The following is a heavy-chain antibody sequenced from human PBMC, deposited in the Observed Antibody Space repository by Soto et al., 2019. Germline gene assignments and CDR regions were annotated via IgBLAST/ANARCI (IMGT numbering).Heavy chain of an antibody. CDR3: ARGGDLYCSGGSCYAWFDP. CDR2: INPNSGGT. V-gene: IGHV1-2*04. CDR1: GYTFTGYY. D-gene: IGHD2-15*01. J-gene: IGHJ5*02. Sequence: QVQLVQSGAEVKKPGASVKVACKASGYTFTGYYIHWVRQAPGQGLEWMGWINPNSGGTNYAQKFQGWVTMTRDTSISTAYRERSSLRSDDTAVYYCARGGDLYCSGGSCYAWFDPWGQGTLVNVS.